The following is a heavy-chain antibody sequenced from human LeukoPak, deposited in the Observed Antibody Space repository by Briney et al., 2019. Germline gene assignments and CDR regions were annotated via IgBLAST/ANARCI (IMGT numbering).Heavy chain of an antibody. CDR1: GFTFSSHG. D-gene: IGHD6-13*01. CDR2: ISYDGSTK. V-gene: IGHV3-30*18. Sequence: PGRSLRLSCAASGFTFSSHGMQWVRQAPGKELEWVAVISYDGSTKYYADSVKGRFTISRDNSKSTLYLQMNSLRAEDTAVYYCAKESGSRSYGAYFPHWGQGTLVTVSS. J-gene: IGHJ1*01. CDR3: AKESGSRSYGAYFPH.